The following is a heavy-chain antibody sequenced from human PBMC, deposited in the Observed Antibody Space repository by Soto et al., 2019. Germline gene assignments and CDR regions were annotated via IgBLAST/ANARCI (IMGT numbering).Heavy chain of an antibody. CDR3: FFFYCYGDP. D-gene: IGHD2-8*02. J-gene: IGHJ5*02. CDR1: GGTPRGCA. CDR2: INHSGST. Sequence: SEARSVTWTGYGGTPRGCACIWFRHPPGKGMEWIGEINHSGSTNYNPSLKSRVTISVDTSKNQFSLKLSSVTAADTAVYYCFFFYCYGDP. V-gene: IGHV4-34*08.